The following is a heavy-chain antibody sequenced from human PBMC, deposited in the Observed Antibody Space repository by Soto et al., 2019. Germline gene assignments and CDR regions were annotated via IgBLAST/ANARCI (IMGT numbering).Heavy chain of an antibody. V-gene: IGHV4-39*01. CDR2: IYYSGST. D-gene: IGHD3-10*01. CDR3: ARLPAGVRGVLVDY. J-gene: IGHJ4*02. CDR1: GGSISSSSYY. Sequence: PSETLSLTCTVSGGSISSSSYYWGWIRQPPGKGLEWIGSIYYSGSTYYNPSLKSRVTISVDTSKNQFSLKLSSVTAADTAVYYCARLPAGVRGVLVDYWGQGTLVTVSS.